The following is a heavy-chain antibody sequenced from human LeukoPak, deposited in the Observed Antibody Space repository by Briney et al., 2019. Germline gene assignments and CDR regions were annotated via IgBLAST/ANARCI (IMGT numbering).Heavy chain of an antibody. J-gene: IGHJ4*02. D-gene: IGHD3-16*02. CDR2: INWNGGST. Sequence: GGSLRLSCAASGFTFDDYGMSWVRQAPGKGPEWGSGINWNGGSTGYADSVKGRFTISRDNAKNSLYLQMNSLRAEDTALYHCARATFGGVIVSPWDYWGQGTLVTVSS. CDR3: ARATFGGVIVSPWDY. CDR1: GFTFDDYG. V-gene: IGHV3-20*01.